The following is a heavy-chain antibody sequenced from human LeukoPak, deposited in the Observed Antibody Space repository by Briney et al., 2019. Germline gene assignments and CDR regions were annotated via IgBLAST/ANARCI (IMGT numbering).Heavy chain of an antibody. CDR1: GGSFSGYY. CDR3: ARDGAKGYCSGGSCQPRFDP. CDR2: INHSGST. Sequence: SETLSLTCTVYGGSFSGYYWSWIRQPPGKGLEWIGEINHSGSTNYNPSLKSRVTISVDTSKNQFSLKLSSVTAADTAMYYCARDGAKGYCSGGSCQPRFDPWGQGTLVTVSS. V-gene: IGHV4-34*01. D-gene: IGHD2-15*01. J-gene: IGHJ5*02.